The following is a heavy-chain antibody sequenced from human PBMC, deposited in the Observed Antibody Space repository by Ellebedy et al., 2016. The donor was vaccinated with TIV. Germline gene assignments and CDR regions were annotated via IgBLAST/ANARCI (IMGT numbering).Heavy chain of an antibody. J-gene: IGHJ4*02. Sequence: GESLKISXAASGFTFSDYYMSWIRQAPGKGLEWVAVISYDGSNKYYADSVKGRFTISRDNSKNTLYLQMNSLRAEDTAVYYCAKDLGRVRSGSYLAFDYWGQGTLVTVSS. CDR1: GFTFSDYY. V-gene: IGHV3-30*18. D-gene: IGHD1-26*01. CDR3: AKDLGRVRSGSYLAFDY. CDR2: ISYDGSNK.